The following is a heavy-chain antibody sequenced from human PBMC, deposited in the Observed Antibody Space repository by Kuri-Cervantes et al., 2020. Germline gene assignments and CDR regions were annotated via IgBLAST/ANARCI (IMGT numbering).Heavy chain of an antibody. V-gene: IGHV3-30*03. Sequence: LSLTCAASGFTFSSYGMHWVRQAPGKGLEWVAVISYDGSNKYYADSVKGRFTISRDNSKNTLYLQMNSLRAEDTAVYYCARETPGYSSSPYFDYWGQGTLVTVSS. CDR1: GFTFSSYG. CDR2: ISYDGSNK. CDR3: ARETPGYSSSPYFDY. J-gene: IGHJ4*02. D-gene: IGHD6-13*01.